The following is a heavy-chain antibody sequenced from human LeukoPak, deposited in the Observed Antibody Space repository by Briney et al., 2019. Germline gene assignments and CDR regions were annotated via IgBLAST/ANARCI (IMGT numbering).Heavy chain of an antibody. Sequence: GGSLRLSCAASGFTFSSYEMNWVRQAPGKGLEWVSYISSSGSTIYYADSVKGRFTISRDNSKNTLYLQMNSLRAEDTAVYYCARAVAFGGVIVRGSEVGPFDYWGQGTLVTVSS. V-gene: IGHV3-48*03. D-gene: IGHD3-16*02. CDR3: ARAVAFGGVIVRGSEVGPFDY. J-gene: IGHJ4*02. CDR1: GFTFSSYE. CDR2: ISSSGSTI.